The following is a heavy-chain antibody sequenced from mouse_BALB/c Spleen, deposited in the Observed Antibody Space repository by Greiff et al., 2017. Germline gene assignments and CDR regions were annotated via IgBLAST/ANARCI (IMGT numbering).Heavy chain of an antibody. CDR3: ARDRRYGNYAFAY. V-gene: IGHV5-4*02. CDR2: ISDGGSYT. D-gene: IGHD2-10*02. CDR1: GFTFSDYY. J-gene: IGHJ3*01. Sequence: EVKVVESGGGLVKPGGSLKLSCAASGFTFSDYYMYWVRQTPEKRLEWVATISDGGSYTYYPDSVKGRFTISRDNAKNNLYLQMSSLKSEDTAMYYCARDRRYGNYAFAYWGQGTLVTVSA.